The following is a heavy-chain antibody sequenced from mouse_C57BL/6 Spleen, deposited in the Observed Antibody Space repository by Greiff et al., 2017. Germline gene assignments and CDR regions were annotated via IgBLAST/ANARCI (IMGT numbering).Heavy chain of an antibody. D-gene: IGHD2-2*01. CDR2: IHPNSGST. Sequence: QVQLQQPGAELVKPGASVKLSCKASGYTFTSYWMHWVKQRPGQGLEWIGMIHPNSGSTNYNEKFKSKATLTVDKSSSTAYMQLSSLTSEDSAVYYCARRRGYDGDWNFDVWGTGTTVTVSS. CDR3: ARRRGYDGDWNFDV. J-gene: IGHJ1*03. V-gene: IGHV1-64*01. CDR1: GYTFTSYW.